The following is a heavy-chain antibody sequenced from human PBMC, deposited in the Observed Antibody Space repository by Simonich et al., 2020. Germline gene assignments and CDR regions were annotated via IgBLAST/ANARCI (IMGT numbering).Heavy chain of an antibody. D-gene: IGHD7-27*01. CDR1: GFTFSSYW. CDR3: ARDGLGTAYYYYMDV. V-gene: IGHV3-7*01. Sequence: EVQLVESGGGLVQPGGSLRLSCAASGFTFSSYWMSWVRQAPGKGLEWVANIKQDGSEKYYVDSVKGRFTISRDNAKNYLYLQMNSLRAEDTAVYYCARDGLGTAYYYYMDVWGKGTTVTVSS. J-gene: IGHJ6*03. CDR2: IKQDGSEK.